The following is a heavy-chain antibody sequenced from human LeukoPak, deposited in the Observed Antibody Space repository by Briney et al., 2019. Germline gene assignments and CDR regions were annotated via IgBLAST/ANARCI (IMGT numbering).Heavy chain of an antibody. CDR2: INPSGGST. D-gene: IGHD2-15*01. V-gene: IGHV1-46*01. CDR3: ARVSGYCSGGTCYGLPSHGMDV. J-gene: IGHJ6*02. Sequence: ASVKVSCKASEYSFTTYFVHWVRLAPGQGLEWEGIINPSGGSTNFAQKFQGRVTMTSDTSKNTVYMNLGGLRSEDTAIYYCARVSGYCSGGTCYGLPSHGMDVWGQGTTVTVSS. CDR1: EYSFTTYF.